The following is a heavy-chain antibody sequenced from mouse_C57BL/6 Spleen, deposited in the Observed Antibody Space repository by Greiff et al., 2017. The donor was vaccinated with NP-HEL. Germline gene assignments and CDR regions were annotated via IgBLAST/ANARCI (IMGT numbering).Heavy chain of an antibody. Sequence: EVKLVESGGGLVQPGGSLKLSCAASGFTFSDYGMAWVRQAPRTGPEWVAFISNLAYSIYYADTVTGRLTISRENAKKTLYLEMSSLRSEDTAMYYCARKGNAMDYWGQGTSVTVSS. V-gene: IGHV5-15*01. J-gene: IGHJ4*01. CDR3: ARKGNAMDY. CDR2: ISNLAYSI. CDR1: GFTFSDYG.